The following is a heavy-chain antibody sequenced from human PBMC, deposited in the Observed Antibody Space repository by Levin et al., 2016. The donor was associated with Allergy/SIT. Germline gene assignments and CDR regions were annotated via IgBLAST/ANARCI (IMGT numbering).Heavy chain of an antibody. CDR3: AHGYCSGDSCYAFGWFDP. J-gene: IGHJ5*02. CDR2: IYWNDDK. Sequence: RQAPGKALEWLALIYWNDDKRYSPSLKSRLTITKDTSKNQVVLTMTNMDPVDTATYYCAHGYCSGDSCYAFGWFDPWGQGTLVTVSS. D-gene: IGHD2-15*01. V-gene: IGHV2-5*01.